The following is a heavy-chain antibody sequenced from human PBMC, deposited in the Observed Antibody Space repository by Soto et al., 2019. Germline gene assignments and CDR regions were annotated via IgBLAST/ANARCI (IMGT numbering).Heavy chain of an antibody. Sequence: ASVKVSFKASGYTFTSYAMHWVRQAPGQRLEWMGWINAGNGNTKYSQKFQGRVTITRDTSASTAYMELSSLRSEDTAVYYCASERVKGSGSPSRYYYGMDVWGQGTTVTVSS. V-gene: IGHV1-3*01. CDR1: GYTFTSYA. D-gene: IGHD3-10*01. CDR3: ASERVKGSGSPSRYYYGMDV. J-gene: IGHJ6*02. CDR2: INAGNGNT.